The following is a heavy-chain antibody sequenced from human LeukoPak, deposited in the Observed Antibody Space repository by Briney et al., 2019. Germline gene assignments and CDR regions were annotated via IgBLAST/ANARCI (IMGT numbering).Heavy chain of an antibody. CDR3: ATRGMARGVIIPLDY. V-gene: IGHV3-48*01. J-gene: IGHJ4*02. D-gene: IGHD3-10*01. Sequence: GGSLRLSCAASRFTFSSYAMSWVRQAPGKGLEWVSYISSPSTTIYYADSVKGRFTISRDNAKNSLYLQMSSLRVDDTALYYCATRGMARGVIIPLDYWGLGTLVTVSS. CDR1: RFTFSSYA. CDR2: ISSPSTTI.